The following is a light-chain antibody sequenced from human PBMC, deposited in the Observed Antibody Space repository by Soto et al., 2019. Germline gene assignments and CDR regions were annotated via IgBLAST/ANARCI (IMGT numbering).Light chain of an antibody. CDR1: QTIGRTY. CDR3: QQYASSTLLT. V-gene: IGKV3-20*01. Sequence: EIVLTQSPGTLSLSPGETATLSCRASQTIGRTYLAWYQQKPGQAPRLLIFGTSSRATGIPDRFSGSGSGTDFTLSISRLEHEDFALYYCQQYASSTLLTFGGGTKVDIK. CDR2: GTS. J-gene: IGKJ4*01.